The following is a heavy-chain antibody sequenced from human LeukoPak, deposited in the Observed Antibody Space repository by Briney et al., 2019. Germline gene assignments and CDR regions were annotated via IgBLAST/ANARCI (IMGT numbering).Heavy chain of an antibody. CDR2: INPNAGDT. CDR1: GYTFTSQY. CDR3: AREWTFRFGGVIPKPRQSGYDDFDI. D-gene: IGHD3-16*02. Sequence: GASVKVSCKASGYTFTSQYLHWVRQAPGQGFEWLGIINPNAGDTDYAQKFQGRVTMTRDTSTNTVYMELSSLRSEDTAVYYCAREWTFRFGGVIPKPRQSGYDDFDIWGQGTMVIVSS. V-gene: IGHV1-46*01. J-gene: IGHJ3*02.